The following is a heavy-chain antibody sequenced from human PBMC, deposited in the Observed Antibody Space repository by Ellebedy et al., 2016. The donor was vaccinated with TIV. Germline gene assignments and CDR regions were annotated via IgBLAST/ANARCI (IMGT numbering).Heavy chain of an antibody. CDR1: GYTFIGYY. CDR2: INPKNGDT. V-gene: IGHV1-2*02. D-gene: IGHD6-19*01. CDR3: GRSGYGSGWSFDY. Sequence: AASVKVSCKASGYTFIGYYMHWARQAPGQGLEWMGWINPKNGDTRYAQKFQGRVTMTRDPSISTAYMELSRLGSDDPAVYYCGRSGYGSGWSFDYWGQGTLVTVSS. J-gene: IGHJ4*02.